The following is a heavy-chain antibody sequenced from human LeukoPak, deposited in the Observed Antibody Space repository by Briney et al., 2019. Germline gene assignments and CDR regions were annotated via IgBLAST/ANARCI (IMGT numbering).Heavy chain of an antibody. CDR2: IYYSGTT. Sequence: NPSETLSLTCTVSVGSISSSSYYWGWIRQPPGKGLEWIGSIYYSGTTYYNASLKSRVSMSVDTSKNQFSLKLSSVTAADTAVYYCARVSSCSSDRCVFDYWGQGTLVTVSS. J-gene: IGHJ4*01. CDR3: ARVSSCSSDRCVFDY. D-gene: IGHD2-2*01. CDR1: VGSISSSSYY. V-gene: IGHV4-39*07.